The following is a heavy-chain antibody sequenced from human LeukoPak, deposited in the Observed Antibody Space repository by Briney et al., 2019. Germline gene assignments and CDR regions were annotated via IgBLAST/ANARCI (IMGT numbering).Heavy chain of an antibody. V-gene: IGHV4-4*02. CDR2: VYRSGST. CDR1: GGSISNGNW. J-gene: IGHJ4*02. Sequence: SGTLSLTCGVSGGSISNGNWWSWVRQPPGKGLEWIGEVYRSGSTNCNPSLKSRVTISVDKSKNQFSLMLTSVTAADTAVYYCARNGYHSADYWGQGTLVTVSS. D-gene: IGHD5-18*01. CDR3: ARNGYHSADY.